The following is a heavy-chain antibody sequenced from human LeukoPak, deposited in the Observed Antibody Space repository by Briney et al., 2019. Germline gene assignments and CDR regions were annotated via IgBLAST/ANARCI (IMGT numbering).Heavy chain of an antibody. CDR3: AKGYYFDSSAYLFDY. J-gene: IGHJ4*02. V-gene: IGHV3-23*01. Sequence: GGSLRLSCAASGFTFSSYSMSWVRQAPGKGLEWVSGISGSGGSTYYADSVKGRFTVSRDNSKNTLYLQMNSLRTEDTAVYYCAKGYYFDSSAYLFDYWGQGTLVTVSS. D-gene: IGHD3-22*01. CDR1: GFTFSSYS. CDR2: ISGSGGST.